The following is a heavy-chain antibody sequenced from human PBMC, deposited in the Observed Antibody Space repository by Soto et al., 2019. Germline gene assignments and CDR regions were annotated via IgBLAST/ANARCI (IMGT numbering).Heavy chain of an antibody. CDR1: GFTFSSYS. J-gene: IGHJ1*01. CDR3: ARDLGYCSGDSCYSNEYFHP. V-gene: IGHV3-48*01. CDR2: IGSSSLTI. Sequence: GGSLRLSCAASGFTFSSYSMNWVRQAPGKGLEWVSYIGSSSLTIQYADSVKGRFTISRDNAENSLYLQMNSLRAEDTAVYYCARDLGYCSGDSCYSNEYFHPWGRGTLVTVSS. D-gene: IGHD2-15*01.